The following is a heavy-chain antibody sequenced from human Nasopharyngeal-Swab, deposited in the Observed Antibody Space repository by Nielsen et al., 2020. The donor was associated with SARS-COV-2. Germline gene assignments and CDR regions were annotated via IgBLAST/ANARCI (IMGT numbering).Heavy chain of an antibody. V-gene: IGHV3-7*01. CDR3: AVDGY. Sequence: GESLKISCAASGFTFNSYALHWVRQAPGKGLEWVANIKQDGSEKYYVDSVKGRFTISRDNAKNSLYLQMNSLRAEDTAVYYCAVDGYWGQGTLVTVSS. D-gene: IGHD5-24*01. J-gene: IGHJ4*02. CDR1: GFTFNSYA. CDR2: IKQDGSEK.